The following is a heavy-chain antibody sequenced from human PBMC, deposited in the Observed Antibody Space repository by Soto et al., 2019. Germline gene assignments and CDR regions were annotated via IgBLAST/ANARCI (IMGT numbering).Heavy chain of an antibody. V-gene: IGHV1-69*13. Sequence: AVKVSCKACGGTFSSYAISWVRQAPGQGLEWMGGIIPIFGTANYAQKFQGRVTITADESTSTAYMELSSLRSEDTAVYYCAREGGDCSSTSCYVDPDYYYYGMDIWGQGTTVTVSS. CDR1: GGTFSSYA. CDR3: AREGGDCSSTSCYVDPDYYYYGMDI. J-gene: IGHJ6*02. D-gene: IGHD2-2*01. CDR2: IIPIFGTA.